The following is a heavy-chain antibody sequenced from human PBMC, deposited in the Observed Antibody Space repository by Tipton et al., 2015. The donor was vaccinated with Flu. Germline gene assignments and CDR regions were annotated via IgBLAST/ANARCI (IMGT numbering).Heavy chain of an antibody. CDR1: GFSFRTAW. CDR2: VKSYTDGGTT. V-gene: IGHV3-15*01. CDR3: TRRRNGFHDY. J-gene: IGHJ4*02. D-gene: IGHD2-8*01. Sequence: SLRLSCAASGFSFRTAWMSWVRQAPGKGLEWVGRVKSYTDGGTTDYAAPVKGRFTISRDDSRNTMFLQMNSLRTEDTAVYYCTRRRNGFHDYWGQGTLVTVSS.